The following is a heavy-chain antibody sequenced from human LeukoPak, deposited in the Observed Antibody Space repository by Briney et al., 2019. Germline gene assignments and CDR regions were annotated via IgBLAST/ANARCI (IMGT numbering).Heavy chain of an antibody. CDR2: ISAYNGNT. D-gene: IGHD2-15*01. J-gene: IGHJ4*02. CDR3: ARGIVVVVAATPVSYFDY. Sequence: GASVKVSCKASGYTFAGYYMHWVRQAPGQGLEWMGWISAYNGNTNYAQKLRGRVTMTTDTSTSTAYMELRSLRSDDTAVYYCARGIVVVVAATPVSYFDYWGQGTLVTVSS. V-gene: IGHV1-18*04. CDR1: GYTFAGYY.